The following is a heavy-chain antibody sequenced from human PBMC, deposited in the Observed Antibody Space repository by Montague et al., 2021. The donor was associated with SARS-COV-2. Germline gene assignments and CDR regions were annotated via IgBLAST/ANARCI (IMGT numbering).Heavy chain of an antibody. CDR1: GGSISSYY. CDR2: IHYTGST. V-gene: IGHV4-59*12. CDR3: ARIINHFDIDGPPSLFDH. Sequence: SETLSLTCTVSGGSISSYYWTWIRQPPGKGLEWIGYIHYTGSTNYNPSLKSRVAISIDTSKNEFSLKLSSVTAADTAVYYCARIINHFDIDGPPSLFDHWGQGIRVTASS. J-gene: IGHJ4*02. D-gene: IGHD2-15*01.